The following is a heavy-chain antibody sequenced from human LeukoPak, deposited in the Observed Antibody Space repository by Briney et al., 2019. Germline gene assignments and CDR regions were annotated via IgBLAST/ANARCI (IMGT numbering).Heavy chain of an antibody. Sequence: GGSLRLSCAASGSTFSSYSMNWVRQAPGKGLEWVSSISSSSDHIAYADSVKGRFTISRDNAKNALYLQVNSLRAEDTAVYYCVRGVVPAAFDYWGQGTLVTVSS. V-gene: IGHV3-21*01. CDR2: ISSSSDHI. D-gene: IGHD2-2*01. CDR1: GSTFSSYS. J-gene: IGHJ4*02. CDR3: VRGVVPAAFDY.